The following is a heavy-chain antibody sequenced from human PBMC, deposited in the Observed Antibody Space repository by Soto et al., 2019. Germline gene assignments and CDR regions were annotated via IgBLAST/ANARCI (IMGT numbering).Heavy chain of an antibody. CDR1: GGTFSSYA. J-gene: IGHJ6*02. V-gene: IGHV1-69*13. CDR2: IIPIFGTA. CDR3: ARAYTVTTFFFYGMDV. Sequence: EASVKVSCKASGGTFSSYAVSWVRQAPGQGLEWMGGIIPIFGTANYAQKFQGRVTITADESTSTAYMELSSLRSEDTAVYYCARAYTVTTFFFYGMDVWGQGTTVTVSS. D-gene: IGHD4-17*01.